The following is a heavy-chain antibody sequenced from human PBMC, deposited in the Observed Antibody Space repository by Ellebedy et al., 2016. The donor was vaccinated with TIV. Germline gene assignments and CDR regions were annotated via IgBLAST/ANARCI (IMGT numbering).Heavy chain of an antibody. J-gene: IGHJ5*02. D-gene: IGHD2-2*01. CDR1: GASISSYY. CDR2: MFSSGRT. V-gene: IGHV4-4*07. CDR3: ARDRDTRPPSGFWFDP. Sequence: SETLSLXXTVSGASISSYYWSWIRQPAGKGLEWIGRMFSSGRTSYNPSLESRVTMSIDTSKNQVSLKLNSVTAADTAVYYCARDRDTRPPSGFWFDPWGQGTLVTVSS.